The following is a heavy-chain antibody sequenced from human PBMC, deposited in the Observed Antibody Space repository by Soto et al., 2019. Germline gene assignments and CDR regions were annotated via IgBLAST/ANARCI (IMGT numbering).Heavy chain of an antibody. Sequence: GGSLRLSCAASGFTFSSYWMHWVRQAPGKGLVWVSRLNSVGSITRYADSVKGRFTISRDNAKSTLYLQTNSLRAEDTAVYYCARDAGIVGTEAFDIWGQGTMVTVSS. J-gene: IGHJ3*02. V-gene: IGHV3-74*01. D-gene: IGHD1-26*01. CDR3: ARDAGIVGTEAFDI. CDR1: GFTFSSYW. CDR2: LNSVGSIT.